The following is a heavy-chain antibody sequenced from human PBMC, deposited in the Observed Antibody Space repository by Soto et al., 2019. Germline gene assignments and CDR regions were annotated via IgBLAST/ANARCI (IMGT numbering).Heavy chain of an antibody. D-gene: IGHD3-10*01. V-gene: IGHV5-51*01. J-gene: IGHJ6*02. CDR1: GYSFTSYW. Sequence: GESLKISCKGSGYSFTSYWIGWVRQMPGKVLEWMGIIYPGDSDTRYSPSFQGQVTISADKSISTAYLQWSSLKASDTAMYYCARQEYYYGSGSLYYYGMDVWGQGXTVTVYS. CDR3: ARQEYYYGSGSLYYYGMDV. CDR2: IYPGDSDT.